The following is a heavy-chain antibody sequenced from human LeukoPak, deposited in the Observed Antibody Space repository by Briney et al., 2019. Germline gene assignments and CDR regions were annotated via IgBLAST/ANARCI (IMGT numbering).Heavy chain of an antibody. J-gene: IGHJ4*02. CDR2: IIPILGIA. CDR1: GGTISSHA. Sequence: SVKVSCTASGGTISSHAISWVRQAPGQGLEWMGRIIPILGIANYAPKFQGRVTITADQSTSIAYLELSRPSSEDTAVHYCARVPQETHHGDYGGQGTLVTVSS. D-gene: IGHD3-10*01. V-gene: IGHV1-69*04. CDR3: ARVPQETHHGDY.